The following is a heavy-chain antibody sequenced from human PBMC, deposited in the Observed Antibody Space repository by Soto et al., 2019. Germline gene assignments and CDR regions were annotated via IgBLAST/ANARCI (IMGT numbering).Heavy chain of an antibody. CDR3: ALNTVTTYKPDY. J-gene: IGHJ4*02. V-gene: IGHV3-23*01. CDR2: IDGSGDTT. CDR1: GFVFSTYA. D-gene: IGHD4-17*01. Sequence: GGSLRLSCAASGFVFSTYAMTWVRQAPGKGPEWVSTIDGSGDTTYYADSVQGRFTISRDNSKNTLYLQVNSLTSDDTAVYYCALNTVTTYKPDYWGQGTLVTVSS.